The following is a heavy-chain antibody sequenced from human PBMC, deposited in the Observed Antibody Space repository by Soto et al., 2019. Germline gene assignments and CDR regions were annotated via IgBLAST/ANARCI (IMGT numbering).Heavy chain of an antibody. J-gene: IGHJ4*02. V-gene: IGHV3-7*01. D-gene: IGHD6-25*01. CDR3: AREKRANGYFDY. Sequence: EVHLVESGGGLVQPRGSLRLSCAASGFTFNNYLMSWVRQAPGKGLEWVANIKQDGSEKYYVDYVKGRFIISRDNAKNSLYLQMNSLRADDTAVYYCAREKRANGYFDYWGQGTLVTVSS. CDR1: GFTFNNYL. CDR2: IKQDGSEK.